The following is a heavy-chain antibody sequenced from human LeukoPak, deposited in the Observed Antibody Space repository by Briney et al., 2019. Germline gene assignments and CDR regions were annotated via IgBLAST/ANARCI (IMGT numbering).Heavy chain of an antibody. D-gene: IGHD2-15*01. V-gene: IGHV3-48*04. J-gene: IGHJ4*02. CDR2: ISGTGFTT. CDR3: ARDQVYCSGGSCYSLDY. CDR1: GFTLSTYA. Sequence: PGGSLRLSCAASGFTLSTYAMHWVRQAPGKGLEWVAYISGTGFTTYYADSVKGRFTISRDNAKNSLYLQMNSLRAEDTAVYYCARDQVYCSGGSCYSLDYWGQGTLVTVSS.